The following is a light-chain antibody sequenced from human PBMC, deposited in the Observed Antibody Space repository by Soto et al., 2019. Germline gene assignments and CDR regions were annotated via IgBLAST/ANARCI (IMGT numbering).Light chain of an antibody. CDR2: DAS. CDR3: QQYSNWPLT. Sequence: ELVMTQSPATLSVSPGERATLSCRASQSVSSSYLAWYQQKPGQAPRLLIYDASTRATGVPARFSGSGSGTEFTLTISSLLSEDFAVYYCQQYSNWPLTFGGGTKVDI. J-gene: IGKJ4*01. V-gene: IGKV3-15*01. CDR1: QSVSSSY.